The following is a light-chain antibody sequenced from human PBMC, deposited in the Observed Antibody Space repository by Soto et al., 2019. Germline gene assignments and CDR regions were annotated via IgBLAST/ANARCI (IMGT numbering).Light chain of an antibody. V-gene: IGLV2-14*01. CDR3: TSSANRQSSV. CDR2: AVS. CDR1: SSDIGSYDH. Sequence: QSALTQPASVSGSPGQSITISCSGTSSDIGSYDHVAWYQQFPGKSPKLMIYAVSDRPSGVSDRFSGSKAGITASPTISGHQGEDEADYYCTSSANRQSSVFGTGTKVTVL. J-gene: IGLJ1*01.